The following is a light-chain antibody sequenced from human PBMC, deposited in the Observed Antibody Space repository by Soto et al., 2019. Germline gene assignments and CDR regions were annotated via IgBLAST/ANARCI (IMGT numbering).Light chain of an antibody. CDR2: KAS. V-gene: IGKV1-5*03. CDR1: QSISTW. J-gene: IGKJ1*01. Sequence: EIQMTQSPSTLSASVGDRVTITCRANQSISTWLAWYQQEPGKGPKLLIYKASHLDSGVPSRFSGSGSGTEFTLTISSLQPDDFATYYCQQYNSYSRTFGQGTKVEIK. CDR3: QQYNSYSRT.